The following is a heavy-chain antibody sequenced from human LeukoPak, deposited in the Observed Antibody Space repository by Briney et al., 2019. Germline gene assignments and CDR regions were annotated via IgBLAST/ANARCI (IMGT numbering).Heavy chain of an antibody. CDR2: ISAYNGNT. CDR1: GYTFTSYG. J-gene: IGHJ4*02. Sequence: ASVKVSCEASGYTFTSYGISWVRQAPGQGLEWMGWISAYNGNTNYAQKLQGRVTMTTDTSTSTVYMELSSLRSEDTAVYYCASVEMATNAALGYWGQGTLVTVSS. D-gene: IGHD5-24*01. V-gene: IGHV1-18*01. CDR3: ASVEMATNAALGY.